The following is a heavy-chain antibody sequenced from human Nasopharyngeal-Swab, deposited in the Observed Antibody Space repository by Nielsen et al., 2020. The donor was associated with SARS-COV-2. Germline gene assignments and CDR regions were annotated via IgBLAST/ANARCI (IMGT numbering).Heavy chain of an antibody. D-gene: IGHD5-24*01. CDR1: GFAFSAYT. CDR3: VIGDGRDY. V-gene: IGHV3-21*01. CDR2: ISGSGSSR. Sequence: GESLKISCAAYGFAFSAYTMNWVRQAPGKGLEWVSSISGSGSSRYYAASLKGRFTISRDNSQNSLFLQLNSLTAEDTAFYFCVIGDGRDYWGLGTLVTVSS. J-gene: IGHJ4*02.